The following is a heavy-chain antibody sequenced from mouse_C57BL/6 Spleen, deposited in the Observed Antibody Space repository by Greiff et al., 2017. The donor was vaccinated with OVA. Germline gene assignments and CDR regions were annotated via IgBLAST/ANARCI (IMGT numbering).Heavy chain of an antibody. J-gene: IGHJ2*01. CDR2: INPYNGGT. CDR1: GYTFTDYY. CDR3: ARGDGAYFDY. Sequence: VQLQQSGPVLVKPGASVKMSCKASGYTFTDYYMNWVKQSHGKSLEWIGVINPYNGGTSYNQKFKGKATLTVDKSSSTAYMELNSLTSEDSEVYYCARGDGAYFDYWGQGTTLTVSS. V-gene: IGHV1-19*01. D-gene: IGHD1-2*01.